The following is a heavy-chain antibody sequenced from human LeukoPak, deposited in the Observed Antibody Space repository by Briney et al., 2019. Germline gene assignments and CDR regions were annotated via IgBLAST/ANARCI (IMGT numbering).Heavy chain of an antibody. CDR2: IIPILGIA. J-gene: IGHJ4*02. Sequence: GASVKVSCKASGYTFTSYGISWVRQAPGQGLEWMGRIIPILGIANYAQKFQGRVTITADKSTSTAYMELSSLRSEDTAVYYCARGRGSGTFDYWGQGTLVTVSS. V-gene: IGHV1-69*04. CDR3: ARGRGSGTFDY. CDR1: GYTFTSYG. D-gene: IGHD3-10*01.